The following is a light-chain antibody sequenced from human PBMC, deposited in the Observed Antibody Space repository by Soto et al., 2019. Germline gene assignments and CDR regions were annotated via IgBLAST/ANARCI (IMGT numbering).Light chain of an antibody. Sequence: EIVLTQSPGTLSLSPGERATLSCRASQSVSSSYLAWYQQKPGQAPRLLIYGASSRATGIPDRLSGSGSGPDFTLTISRLEPEDFAVYYCQQYGSSPQTFGQGTRLEIK. V-gene: IGKV3-20*01. CDR1: QSVSSSY. J-gene: IGKJ5*01. CDR2: GAS. CDR3: QQYGSSPQT.